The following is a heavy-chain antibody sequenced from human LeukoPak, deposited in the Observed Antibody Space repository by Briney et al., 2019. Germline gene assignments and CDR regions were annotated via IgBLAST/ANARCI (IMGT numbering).Heavy chain of an antibody. Sequence: QAGGSLSLSCAASGFTVSSNYMSWVRQAPGKGLEGVSVIYSGGSTYYADSVKGRFTISRDNSKNTLYLQMNSLRAEDTAVYYCARVRGSYYHYYYYYMDVWGKGTTVTVSS. J-gene: IGHJ6*03. CDR3: ARVRGSYYHYYYYYMDV. V-gene: IGHV3-66*02. D-gene: IGHD1-26*01. CDR2: IYSGGST. CDR1: GFTVSSNY.